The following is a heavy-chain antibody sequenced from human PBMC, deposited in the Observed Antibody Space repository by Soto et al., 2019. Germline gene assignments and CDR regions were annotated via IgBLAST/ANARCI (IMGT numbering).Heavy chain of an antibody. CDR1: GFTISNHW. CDR3: VRGQFSAFDC. CDR2: IKQDGSEK. V-gene: IGHV3-7*01. Sequence: GGSLRLSCAASGFTISNHWMTWVRQAPGKGLEWVANIKQDGSEKYYLASLKGRFTVSRDNANNSVYLQLNNLRAEDTAVYYCVRGQFSAFDCWGQGTLVTVSS. J-gene: IGHJ4*02.